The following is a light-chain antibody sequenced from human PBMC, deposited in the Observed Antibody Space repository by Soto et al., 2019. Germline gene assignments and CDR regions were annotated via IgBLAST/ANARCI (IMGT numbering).Light chain of an antibody. Sequence: EIVMTQSPGTLSVSPGERATLSCRASQSVGRTLAWYQQKPGQAPRLLIYGGSTGATGTPARFSGSGSGTEFTLTINSLQHEDVAVYYCQQYHKWPPLTFGGGTKVEIK. CDR1: QSVGRT. CDR3: QQYHKWPPLT. V-gene: IGKV3-15*01. J-gene: IGKJ4*01. CDR2: GGS.